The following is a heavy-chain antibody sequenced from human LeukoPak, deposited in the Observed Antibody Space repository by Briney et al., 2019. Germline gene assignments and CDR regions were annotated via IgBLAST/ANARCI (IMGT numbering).Heavy chain of an antibody. J-gene: IGHJ6*04. CDR2: IKRETDGGTI. CDR1: GFSFSNAW. CDR3: TTEGA. Sequence: PGGSLRLSCGASGFSFSNAWMSWVRQAPGKGLEWVGRIKRETDGGTIDYAAPVKGRFTISRDDSKNTLYLQMNSLKSEDTAVYYCTTEGAWGKGTTVTVSS. V-gene: IGHV3-15*01.